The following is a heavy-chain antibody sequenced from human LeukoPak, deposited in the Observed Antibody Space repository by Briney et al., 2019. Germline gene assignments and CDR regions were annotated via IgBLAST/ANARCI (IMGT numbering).Heavy chain of an antibody. V-gene: IGHV1-2*02. D-gene: IGHD3-10*01. Sequence: GASVKVSCKASGYTFTGYYMHWVRQAPGQGLEWMGWINPNSGGTNYAQKFQGRVTMTRDTSISTAYMELSRLRSDDTAVYYRARAKTTMVRGVIMTPIDYWGQGTLVTVSS. J-gene: IGHJ4*02. CDR1: GYTFTGYY. CDR3: ARAKTTMVRGVIMTPIDY. CDR2: INPNSGGT.